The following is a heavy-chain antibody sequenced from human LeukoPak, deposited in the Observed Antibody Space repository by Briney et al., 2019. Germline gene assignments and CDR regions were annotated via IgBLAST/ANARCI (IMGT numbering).Heavy chain of an antibody. CDR2: INPSGGST. Sequence: AAVKVSCKASGYTFTSYYMHWLRQAPGQGLGWMGIINPSGGSTSYAQKFQCRVTMTRHMSTSTVYLELSSLRSEDTAVYYCARDVVGANGWFDPWGQGTLVSVSS. CDR1: GYTFTSYY. V-gene: IGHV1-46*01. CDR3: ARDVVGANGWFDP. J-gene: IGHJ5*02. D-gene: IGHD1-26*01.